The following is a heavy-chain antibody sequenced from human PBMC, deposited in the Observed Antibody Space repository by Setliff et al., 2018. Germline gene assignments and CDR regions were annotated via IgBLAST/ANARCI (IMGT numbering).Heavy chain of an antibody. CDR2: IIPILGIA. J-gene: IGHJ6*02. CDR1: GGTFSSYA. D-gene: IGHD4-17*01. CDR3: ARVETVTTLGYYYYYGMDV. Sequence: SVKVSCKASGGTFSSYAISWVRQAPGQGLEWMGGIIPILGIANYAQRVQGRVTITADKSTSTAYMELSSLRSEDTAVYYCARVETVTTLGYYYYYGMDVWGQGTTVTVSS. V-gene: IGHV1-69*10.